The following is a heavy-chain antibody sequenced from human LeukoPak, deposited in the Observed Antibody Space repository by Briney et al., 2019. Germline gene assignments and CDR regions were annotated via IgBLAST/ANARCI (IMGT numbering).Heavy chain of an antibody. CDR1: GGSISSATYY. CDR2: IYTSGST. V-gene: IGHV4-61*02. J-gene: IGHJ4*02. D-gene: IGHD6-13*01. CDR3: ARESSSSWFGVFFDY. Sequence: SETLSLTCTVSGGSISSATYYWNWIRQPAGKGLEWIGRIYTSGSTNYNPSLKSQVTISVDTSKNQFSLKLTSVTAADTAVYYCARESSSSWFGVFFDYWGQGTLVTVSS.